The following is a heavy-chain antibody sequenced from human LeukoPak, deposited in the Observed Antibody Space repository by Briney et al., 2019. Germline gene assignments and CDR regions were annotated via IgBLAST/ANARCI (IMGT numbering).Heavy chain of an antibody. CDR2: ISSSSSYI. Sequence: PGGSLRLSCAASGFTFSSYSMNWVRQAPGKGLEWVSSISSSSSYIYYADSVKGRFTISRDNAKNSLYLQMNSLRAEDTAVYYCARDPGRERILRYFDWLSTPSDAFGIWGQGTMVTVSS. V-gene: IGHV3-21*01. CDR1: GFTFSSYS. CDR3: ARDPGRERILRYFDWLSTPSDAFGI. J-gene: IGHJ3*02. D-gene: IGHD3-9*01.